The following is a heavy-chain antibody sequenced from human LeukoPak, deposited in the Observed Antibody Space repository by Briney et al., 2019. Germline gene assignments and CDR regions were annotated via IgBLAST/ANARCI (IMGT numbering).Heavy chain of an antibody. CDR2: ISSSSTI. V-gene: IGHV3-48*02. CDR1: GFTFSDYS. J-gene: IGHJ4*02. CDR3: ARDLTYYYGMRGGY. Sequence: GGSLRLSCAASGFTFSDYSMNWVRQAPGKGLEWVSYISSSSTIYHADSVKGRFTISRDNAKNSLYLQMNSLRDEDTAVYYCARDLTYYYGMRGGYWGQGTLVTVSS. D-gene: IGHD3-10*01.